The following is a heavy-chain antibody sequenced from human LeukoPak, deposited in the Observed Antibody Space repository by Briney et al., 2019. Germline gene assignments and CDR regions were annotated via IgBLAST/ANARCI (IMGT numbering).Heavy chain of an antibody. J-gene: IGHJ4*02. CDR1: GGSISSYY. CDR2: IYYSGST. Sequence: SETLSLTCTVSGGSISSYYWSWIRQPPGKGLEWIGYIYYSGSTNYNPSLKSRVTISVDTSKNQFSLKLSSVTAADTAVYYCARDRYYYDSSGYLFDYWGQGTLVTVSS. D-gene: IGHD3-22*01. CDR3: ARDRYYYDSSGYLFDY. V-gene: IGHV4-59*12.